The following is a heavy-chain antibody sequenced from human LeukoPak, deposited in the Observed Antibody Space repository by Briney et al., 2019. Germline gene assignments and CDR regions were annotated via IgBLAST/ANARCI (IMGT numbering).Heavy chain of an antibody. CDR1: GLILSNAW. J-gene: IGHJ4*02. CDR2: NKSKTNRGST. CDR3: TTAPWGIYGGNVY. Sequence: PGGSLRLFCGASGLILSNAWKRGVRQAPGRGVEWVGRNKSKTNRGSTDYVAAVKGRFSISRDESKNTLYLQMTTLKTDETAGYYCTTAPWGIYGGNVYWGQGTLVTVSS. V-gene: IGHV3-15*01. D-gene: IGHD4-23*01.